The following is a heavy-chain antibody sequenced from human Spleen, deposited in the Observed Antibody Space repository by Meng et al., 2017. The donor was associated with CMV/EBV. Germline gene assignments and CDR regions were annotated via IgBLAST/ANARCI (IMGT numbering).Heavy chain of an antibody. CDR3: ALIVPFLSGYNYYGVDL. D-gene: IGHD5-24*01. J-gene: IGHJ6*02. Sequence: GGSLRLSCVGSGFTFRTYEMNWVRQAPGKGLEWISYISSGGNIMYYADSVEGRFTISRDNAKNSLYLQMNSLRAEDTAVYYCALIVPFLSGYNYYGVDLWGQGTTVTVSS. V-gene: IGHV3-48*03. CDR1: GFTFRTYE. CDR2: ISSGGNIM.